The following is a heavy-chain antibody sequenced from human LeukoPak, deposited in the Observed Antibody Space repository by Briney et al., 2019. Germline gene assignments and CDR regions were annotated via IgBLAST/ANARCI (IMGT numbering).Heavy chain of an antibody. CDR2: IYTSGST. V-gene: IGHV4-4*07. CDR1: GGSISSYY. Sequence: SETPSLTCTVSGGSISSYYWSWIRQPAGKGLEWIGRIYTSGSTNYNPSLKSRVTISVDKSKNQFSLKLSSVTAADTAVYYCARNGYCGGDCYWYFDLWGRGTLVTVSS. CDR3: ARNGYCGGDCYWYFDL. D-gene: IGHD2-21*02. J-gene: IGHJ2*01.